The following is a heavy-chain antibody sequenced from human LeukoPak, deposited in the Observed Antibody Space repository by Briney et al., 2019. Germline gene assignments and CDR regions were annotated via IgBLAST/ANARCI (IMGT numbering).Heavy chain of an antibody. Sequence: GGSLRLSCAASGFTFSSYAMHWVRQAPGKGLEWVAVISYDGSNKYYADSVKGRFTISRDNSKNTLYLQMNSLRAEDTAVYYCAREFEAQWLVDFDYWGQGTLVTVSS. CDR2: ISYDGSNK. CDR3: AREFEAQWLVDFDY. J-gene: IGHJ4*02. D-gene: IGHD6-19*01. V-gene: IGHV3-30-3*01. CDR1: GFTFSSYA.